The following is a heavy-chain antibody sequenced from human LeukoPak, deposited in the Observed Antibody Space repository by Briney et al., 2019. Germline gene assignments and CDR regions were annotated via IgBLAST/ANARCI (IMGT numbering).Heavy chain of an antibody. CDR2: IWYDGSNK. CDR3: ARDRSSSAADY. V-gene: IGHV3-33*01. D-gene: IGHD6-19*01. CDR1: GFTFSSYG. Sequence: PGRSLRLSCAASGFTFSSYGMHWVRQAPGKGLEWVAVIWYDGSNKYYADSVKGRFTISRDNSKNTLYLQMNSLRAEDTAVYYCARDRSSSAADYWGQGTLVTVSS. J-gene: IGHJ4*02.